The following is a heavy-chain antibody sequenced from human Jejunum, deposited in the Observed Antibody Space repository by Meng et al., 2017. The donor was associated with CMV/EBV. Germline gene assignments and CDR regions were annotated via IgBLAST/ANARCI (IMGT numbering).Heavy chain of an antibody. V-gene: IGHV3-23*01. CDR1: LFTCIDFA. CDR3: AKDISVRSEFEN. D-gene: IGHD1-14*01. CDR2: IGVDDFT. J-gene: IGHJ4*02. Sequence: SGGDWLQSGRPLIVSSVVSLFTCIDFAIHWVRQAPGKWLEFVARIGVDDFTEYRDSVKGRFTISRDNSNNMMSLQMNSLRVEDTAVYYCAKDISVRSEFENWGQGTLVTVSS.